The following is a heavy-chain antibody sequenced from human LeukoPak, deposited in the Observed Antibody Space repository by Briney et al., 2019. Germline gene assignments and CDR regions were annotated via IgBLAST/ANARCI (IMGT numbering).Heavy chain of an antibody. Sequence: GGSLRLSCAASGFTFSDYYMSWVRQAPGKGLEWVAFIRYDGSNKYYADSVKGRFTISRDNSKNTLYLQMNSLRAEDTAVYYCAKDLTQLVAEGYYFDYWGQGTLVTVSS. CDR3: AKDLTQLVAEGYYFDY. D-gene: IGHD6-6*01. J-gene: IGHJ4*02. CDR2: IRYDGSNK. CDR1: GFTFSDYY. V-gene: IGHV3-30*02.